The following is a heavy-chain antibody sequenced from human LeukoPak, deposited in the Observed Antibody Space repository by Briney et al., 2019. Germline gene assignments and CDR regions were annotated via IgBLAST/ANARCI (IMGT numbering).Heavy chain of an antibody. CDR2: MHTDTGNP. J-gene: IGHJ3*02. Sequence: GASVKVSCKASGYTFTSYAMNWVRQAPGQGLEWMGWMHTDTGNPTYAQGFTGRFVFSLDTSVSTAYLQISSVQTEDTAVYYCARKSSFDAFDIWGQGTMVTVSS. V-gene: IGHV7-4-1*02. CDR1: GYTFTSYA. CDR3: ARKSSFDAFDI. D-gene: IGHD2/OR15-2a*01.